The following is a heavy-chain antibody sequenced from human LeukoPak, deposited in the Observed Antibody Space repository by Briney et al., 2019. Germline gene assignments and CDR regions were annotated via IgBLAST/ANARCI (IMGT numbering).Heavy chain of an antibody. CDR1: GDSISSYY. CDR3: ARLYYDSSRYPNWFDP. CDR2: IYYSGST. Sequence: SETLSLTGTVSGDSISSYYWSWIRQPPGKGLEWIGYIYYSGSTNYNPSLKSRVTISVDTSKNQFSLKLSSVTAADTAVYYCARLYYDSSRYPNWFDPWGQGTLVTVSS. J-gene: IGHJ5*02. D-gene: IGHD3-22*01. V-gene: IGHV4-59*08.